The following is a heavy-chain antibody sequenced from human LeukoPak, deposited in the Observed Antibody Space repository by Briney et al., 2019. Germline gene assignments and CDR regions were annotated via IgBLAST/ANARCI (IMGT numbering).Heavy chain of an antibody. CDR2: ISSSSSYI. CDR3: ARDVLAAGATGTFDI. Sequence: GGSLRLSCAASGFTFSSYSMNWVRQAPGKGLEWVSSISSSSSYIYYADSVKGRFTISRDNAKTSLYLQMNSLRAEDTAVYYCARDVLAAGATGTFDIWGQGTMVTVSS. V-gene: IGHV3-21*04. D-gene: IGHD1-14*01. J-gene: IGHJ3*02. CDR1: GFTFSSYS.